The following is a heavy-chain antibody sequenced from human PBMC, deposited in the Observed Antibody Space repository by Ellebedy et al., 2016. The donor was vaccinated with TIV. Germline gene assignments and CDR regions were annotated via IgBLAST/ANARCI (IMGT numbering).Heavy chain of an antibody. CDR1: GGSISSSSYY. Sequence: MPSETLSLTCTVSGGSISSSSYYWGWIRQPPGKGLEWIGSIYYSGSTYYNPSLKSRVTISVDTSKNQFSLKLSSVTAADTAVYYCARQYPYDRSGFDAFDIWGQGTMVTVSS. CDR2: IYYSGST. CDR3: ARQYPYDRSGFDAFDI. J-gene: IGHJ3*02. V-gene: IGHV4-39*01. D-gene: IGHD3-22*01.